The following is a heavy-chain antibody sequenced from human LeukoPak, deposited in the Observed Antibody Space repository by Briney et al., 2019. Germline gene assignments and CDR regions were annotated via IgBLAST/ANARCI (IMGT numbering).Heavy chain of an antibody. J-gene: IGHJ4*02. Sequence: GGSLRLSCAASGFTFSNAWMSWVRQAPGKGLEWVGRIKSKTDGGTTDYAAPVKGRFTISRDDSKNTLYLQMNSLKTEDTAVYYCTGIDYGDPYYLDYWGQGTLVTVSS. CDR2: IKSKTDGGTT. D-gene: IGHD4-17*01. CDR3: TGIDYGDPYYLDY. V-gene: IGHV3-15*01. CDR1: GFTFSNAW.